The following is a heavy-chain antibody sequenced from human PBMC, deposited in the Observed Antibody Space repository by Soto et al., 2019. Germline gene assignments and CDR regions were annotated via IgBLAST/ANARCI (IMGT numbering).Heavy chain of an antibody. CDR3: ATNYGSGSAHVDN. J-gene: IGHJ4*02. D-gene: IGHD3-10*01. V-gene: IGHV1-69*02. CDR2: TIPILSMS. CDR1: GATFSRST. Sequence: QMGQSGAEVNKPGSSVKVSCTASGATFSRSTLSCVRQSPGQGLEWMGRTIPILSMSDYAQKFQGRVSITADTSTSTVYMELSRLRSEDTAVYYCATNYGSGSAHVDNWGQGTLVTVSS.